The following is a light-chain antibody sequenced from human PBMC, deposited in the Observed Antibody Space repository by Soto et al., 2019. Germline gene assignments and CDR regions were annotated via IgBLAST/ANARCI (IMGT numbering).Light chain of an antibody. Sequence: QSALTQPASVSGSPGQSITISCSGVSGDVGNYNLVSWYQQYPGKAPALLIYEDDKRPLGIPDRFSGSKSGTSATLDITDLQTGDEADYYCGAWDRSLSAGVFGTGTKLTVL. CDR2: EDD. J-gene: IGLJ1*01. V-gene: IGLV2-14*02. CDR3: GAWDRSLSAGV. CDR1: SGDVGNYNL.